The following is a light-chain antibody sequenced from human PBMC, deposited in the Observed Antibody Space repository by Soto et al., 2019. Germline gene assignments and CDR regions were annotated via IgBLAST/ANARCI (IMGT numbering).Light chain of an antibody. Sequence: DIQMTQSPYSLSASVGDTITITCRASQSISTYLNWYQQKPGQAPELLIYAASSLQSGVPLRFTGRGSGTDFTLTIISLQPEDFASYYCQHSYTTPLTFGGGTKVQIK. J-gene: IGKJ4*01. CDR3: QHSYTTPLT. CDR2: AAS. V-gene: IGKV1-39*01. CDR1: QSISTY.